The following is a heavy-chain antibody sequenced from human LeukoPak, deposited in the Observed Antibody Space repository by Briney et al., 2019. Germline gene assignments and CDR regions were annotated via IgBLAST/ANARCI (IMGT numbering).Heavy chain of an antibody. CDR3: AREVSENIVVVVAPGHFDY. Sequence: GGSLRLSCAASGFTFSSYSMNWVRQAPGKGLEWVSSISSSSSYIYYADSVKGRFTIPRDNAKNSLYLQMNRLRAEDTAVYYCAREVSENIVVVVAPGHFDYWGQGTLVTVSS. CDR1: GFTFSSYS. D-gene: IGHD2-15*01. CDR2: ISSSSSYI. J-gene: IGHJ4*02. V-gene: IGHV3-21*01.